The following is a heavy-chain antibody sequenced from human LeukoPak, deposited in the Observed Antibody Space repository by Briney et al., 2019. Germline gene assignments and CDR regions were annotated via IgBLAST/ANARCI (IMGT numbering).Heavy chain of an antibody. CDR3: ASLGYCSSTSCYTGRSFDY. Sequence: ASVKVSCKASGGTFSSYAISWVRQAPGQGLEWMGGIIPIFGTANYAQKFQGRVTITADESTSTAYMELSSLRSEDTVVYYCASLGYCSSTSCYTGRSFDYWGQGTLVTVSS. J-gene: IGHJ4*02. CDR1: GGTFSSYA. V-gene: IGHV1-69*13. CDR2: IIPIFGTA. D-gene: IGHD2-2*02.